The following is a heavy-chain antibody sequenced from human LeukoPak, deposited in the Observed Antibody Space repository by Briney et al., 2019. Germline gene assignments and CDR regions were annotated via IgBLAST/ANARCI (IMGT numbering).Heavy chain of an antibody. Sequence: ASVKVSCKASGYTFTDYYLHWVRQAPGQGLEWMGWINPNTGATDYAQNFQGRVAMTRDTSISTAYMDLSRPRSDDTAVYYCARAAFYYDSSGHSPDFDYWGQGTLVTVSS. D-gene: IGHD3-22*01. V-gene: IGHV1-2*02. CDR3: ARAAFYYDSSGHSPDFDY. J-gene: IGHJ4*02. CDR2: INPNTGAT. CDR1: GYTFTDYY.